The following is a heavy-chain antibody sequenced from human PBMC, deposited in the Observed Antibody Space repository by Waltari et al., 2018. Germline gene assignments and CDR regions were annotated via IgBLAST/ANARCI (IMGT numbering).Heavy chain of an antibody. J-gene: IGHJ4*02. CDR2: ISSSSSYI. D-gene: IGHD1-26*01. CDR1: GFTFSSYS. CDR3: ARDRPWELLYFDY. V-gene: IGHV3-21*01. Sequence: EVQLVESGGGLVKPGGSLRLSCAASGFTFSSYSMNWVRQAPGKGLEWVSSISSSSSYIYYADSVKGRFTISRDNAKNSLYLQMNSLRAEDTAVYYCARDRPWELLYFDYWGQGTLVTVSS.